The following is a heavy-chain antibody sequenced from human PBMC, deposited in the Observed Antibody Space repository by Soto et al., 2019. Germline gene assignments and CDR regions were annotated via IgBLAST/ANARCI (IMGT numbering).Heavy chain of an antibody. CDR1: GYTFTGYY. CDR2: INPNSGGT. V-gene: IGHV1-2*04. CDR3: ARNGYSSSWYYYGMDV. Sequence: ASVKVSCKASGYTFTGYYMHWVRQAPGQGLEWMGWINPNSGGTNYAQKFQGWVTMTRDTSISTAYMELSRLRSDDTAVYYCARNGYSSSWYYYGMDVWGQGTTVTVSS. J-gene: IGHJ6*02. D-gene: IGHD6-13*01.